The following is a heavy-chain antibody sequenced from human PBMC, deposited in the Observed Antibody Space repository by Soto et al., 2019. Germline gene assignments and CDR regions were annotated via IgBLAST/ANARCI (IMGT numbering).Heavy chain of an antibody. CDR1: GFTFSSYS. CDR3: ARDRGSSRPYYYYGMDV. J-gene: IGHJ6*02. Sequence: GGSLRLSCAASGFTFSSYSMNWVRQAPGKGLEWVSYISSSSSTIYYADSVKGRFTISRDNAKNSLYLQMNSLRAEDTAVYYCARDRGSSRPYYYYGMDVWGQGTTVTVSS. V-gene: IGHV3-48*04. D-gene: IGHD6-6*01. CDR2: ISSSSSTI.